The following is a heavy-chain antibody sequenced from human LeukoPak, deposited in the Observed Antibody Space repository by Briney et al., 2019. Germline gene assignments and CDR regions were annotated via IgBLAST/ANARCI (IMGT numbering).Heavy chain of an antibody. J-gene: IGHJ4*02. Sequence: PSETLSLTCTVSGGSISSGDYYWSWIRQPPGKGLEWIGYIYYSGSTYYSPSLKSRVTISVDTSKNQFSLKLSSVTAADTAVYYCATGEYGAQHFDYWGQGTLVTVSS. D-gene: IGHD4-17*01. CDR1: GGSISSGDYY. CDR3: ATGEYGAQHFDY. CDR2: IYYSGST. V-gene: IGHV4-30-4*01.